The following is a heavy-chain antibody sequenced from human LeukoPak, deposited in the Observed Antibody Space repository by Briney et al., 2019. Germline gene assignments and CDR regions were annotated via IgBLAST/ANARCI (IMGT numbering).Heavy chain of an antibody. V-gene: IGHV5-51*01. D-gene: IGHD2-2*01. CDR3: ARGSEGYCSSTSCSLGGWFDP. Sequence: GESLQISCKGSGYSFTSYWIGWVRQMPGKGLEWMGIIYPGDSDTRYSPSFQGQVTISADKSISTAYLQWSSLKASDTAMYYCARGSEGYCSSTSCSLGGWFDPWGQGTLVTVSS. CDR2: IYPGDSDT. CDR1: GYSFTSYW. J-gene: IGHJ5*02.